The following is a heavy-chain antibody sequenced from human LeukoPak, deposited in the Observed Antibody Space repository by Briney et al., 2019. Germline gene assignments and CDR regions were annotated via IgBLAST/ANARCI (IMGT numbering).Heavy chain of an antibody. CDR3: ARGPRSGSYIGYYYYGMDV. Sequence: PSETLSLTCAVYGGSFSGYYWSWIRQPPGKGLEWIGESNHSGSTNYNPSLKSRVTISVDTSKNQFSLKLSSVTAADTAVYYCARGPRSGSYIGYYYYGMDVWGQGTTVTVSS. CDR1: GGSFSGYY. J-gene: IGHJ6*02. V-gene: IGHV4-34*01. D-gene: IGHD1-26*01. CDR2: SNHSGST.